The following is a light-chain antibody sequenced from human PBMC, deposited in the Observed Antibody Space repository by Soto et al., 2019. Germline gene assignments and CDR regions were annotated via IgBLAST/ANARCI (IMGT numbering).Light chain of an antibody. CDR3: QQYNSYPYT. J-gene: IGKJ2*01. CDR1: QGISSY. CDR2: DAS. V-gene: IGKV1-8*01. Sequence: AIRMTQSPSSFSASTGDRVTITCRASQGISSYLAWYQQKPGKAPKLLIYDASSLESGVPPRFSGSGSGTEFTLTISSLQPDDVATYYCQQYNSYPYTFGQGTKVDIK.